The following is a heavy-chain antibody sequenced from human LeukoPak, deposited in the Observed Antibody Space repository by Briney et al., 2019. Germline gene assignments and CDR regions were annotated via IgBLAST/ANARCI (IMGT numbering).Heavy chain of an antibody. V-gene: IGHV1-2*02. J-gene: IGHJ6*03. CDR3: ARDHIVGAAGYYYYYYMDV. Sequence: ASVKVSCKASRYTFTGYYMNWVRQAPGQGPEWMGWINPNSGGTNYAQKFQGRVNMTRDTSISTAYMELSRLRSDDTAVYYCARDHIVGAAGYYYYYYMDVWGKGTTVTVSS. D-gene: IGHD1-26*01. CDR2: INPNSGGT. CDR1: RYTFTGYY.